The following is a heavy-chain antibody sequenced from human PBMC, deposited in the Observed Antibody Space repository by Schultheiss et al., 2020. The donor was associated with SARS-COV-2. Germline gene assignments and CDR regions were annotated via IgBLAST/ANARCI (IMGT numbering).Heavy chain of an antibody. Sequence: ASVKVSCKASGYTFTDYYMHWVRQAPGQGLEWMGWINPNSGGTNYAQKFQGRVTMTRDTSISTAYMELSRLRSDDTAVYYCAREAGDPSAPPLYYFDYWGQGTLVTVSS. J-gene: IGHJ4*02. CDR3: AREAGDPSAPPLYYFDY. V-gene: IGHV1-2*02. D-gene: IGHD3-10*01. CDR2: INPNSGGT. CDR1: GYTFTDYY.